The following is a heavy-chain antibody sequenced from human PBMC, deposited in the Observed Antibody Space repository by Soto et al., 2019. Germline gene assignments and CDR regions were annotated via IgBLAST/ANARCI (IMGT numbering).Heavy chain of an antibody. D-gene: IGHD3-22*01. CDR1: GFPFRSYA. V-gene: IGHV3-23*01. CDR2: ISGSGGST. Sequence: GGSLSLSCAASGFPFRSYAMSWVRQAPGKGLEWVSAISGSGGSTYYADSVKGRFTISRDNSKNTLYLQMNSLRAEDTAVYYCAKGRYYYDSSGYLGYFDYWGQGTLVTVSS. CDR3: AKGRYYYDSSGYLGYFDY. J-gene: IGHJ4*02.